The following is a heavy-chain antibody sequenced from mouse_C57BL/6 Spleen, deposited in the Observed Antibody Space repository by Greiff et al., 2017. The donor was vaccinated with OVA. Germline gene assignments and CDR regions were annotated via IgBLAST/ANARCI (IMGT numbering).Heavy chain of an antibody. J-gene: IGHJ3*01. Sequence: VQLQQPGAELVRPGASVTLSCKASGYTFTDYEMHWVKQTPVQGLEWIGAIDPENGGTAYNQKFKGKAILTADKSSSTAYMELRSLTSEDSAVYYCTRREVPPFAYWGQGTLLTVSA. CDR1: GYTFTDYE. CDR2: IDPENGGT. D-gene: IGHD2-14*01. V-gene: IGHV1-15*01. CDR3: TRREVPPFAY.